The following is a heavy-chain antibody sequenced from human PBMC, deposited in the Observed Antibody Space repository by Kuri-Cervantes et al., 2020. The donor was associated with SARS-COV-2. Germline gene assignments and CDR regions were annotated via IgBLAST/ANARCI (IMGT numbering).Heavy chain of an antibody. CDR3: TRGSIAGRRGIFDF. V-gene: IGHV3-53*01. Sequence: ETLSLTCTVSGGSISSGDYYWSWVRQAPGKGLEWLSVMYSGRSTYYADSVKGRFTISRDTSKNTVYLQMNSLRGDDTAVYYCTRGSIAGRRGIFDFWGQGTVVTVSS. J-gene: IGHJ4*02. D-gene: IGHD6-6*01. CDR2: MYSGRST. CDR1: GGSISSGDYY.